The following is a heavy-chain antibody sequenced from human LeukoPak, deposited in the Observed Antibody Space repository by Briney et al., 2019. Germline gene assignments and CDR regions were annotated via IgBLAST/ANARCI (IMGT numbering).Heavy chain of an antibody. D-gene: IGHD3-9*01. CDR2: INPNSGGT. CDR1: GYTFTGYY. Sequence: GASVKVSCKASGYTFTGYYMHWVRQAPGQGLEWMGWINPNSGGTNYAQKFQGRVTMTRDTSISTAYMELSRLRSGDTAVYYCARGPYYDILTGYYTELYYFDYWGQGTLVTVSS. J-gene: IGHJ4*02. V-gene: IGHV1-2*02. CDR3: ARGPYYDILTGYYTELYYFDY.